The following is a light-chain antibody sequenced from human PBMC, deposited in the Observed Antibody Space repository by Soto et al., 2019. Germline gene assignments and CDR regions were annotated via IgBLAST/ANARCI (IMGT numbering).Light chain of an antibody. J-gene: IGKJ5*01. V-gene: IGKV3D-15*01. CDR1: QSVSSSY. CDR3: QQYNNWPPIT. Sequence: EIVMTQSPATLSVSPGESATLSCRASQSVSSSYLAWYQQKPCQAPRLLIYGASSRATGIPDRFSGSGSGTEFTLSISSLQSEDFAVYYCQQYNNWPPITFGQGTRLEIK. CDR2: GAS.